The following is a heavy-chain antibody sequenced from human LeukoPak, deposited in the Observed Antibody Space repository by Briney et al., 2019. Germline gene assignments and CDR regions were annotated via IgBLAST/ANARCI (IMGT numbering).Heavy chain of an antibody. CDR2: ISAYNGNT. CDR1: GYTFTYYY. CDR3: ARDPSGYQDY. V-gene: IGHV1-18*04. J-gene: IGHJ4*02. Sequence: ASVTVSCKASGYTFTYYYMHWVRQAPGQGLEWMGWISAYNGNTNYAQKLQGRVTMTTDTSTSTAYMELRSLRSDDTAVYYCARDPSGYQDYWGQGTLVTVSS. D-gene: IGHD3-22*01.